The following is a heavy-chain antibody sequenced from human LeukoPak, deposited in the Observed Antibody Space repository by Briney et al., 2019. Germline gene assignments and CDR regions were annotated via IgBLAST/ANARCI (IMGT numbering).Heavy chain of an antibody. Sequence: SETLSLTCTVSGGSLSSSDHYWSWIRQPPGKGLEWFAYIYYSGTAYYNPSLKSRVSISVDTSKNQFSLKLSSVTAADTAVYYCARGDSSSWSFKIWGQGTLVTVSS. CDR1: GGSLSSSDHY. CDR2: IYYSGTA. D-gene: IGHD6-13*01. J-gene: IGHJ4*02. CDR3: ARGDSSSWSFKI. V-gene: IGHV4-30-4*01.